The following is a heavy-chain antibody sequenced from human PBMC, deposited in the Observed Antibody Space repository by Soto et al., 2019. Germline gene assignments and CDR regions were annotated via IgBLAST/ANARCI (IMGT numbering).Heavy chain of an antibody. CDR3: ARPADSSSWLYYFDY. J-gene: IGHJ4*02. Sequence: SETLSLTCTVSGDSISSGDYYWSWIRQPPGKGLEWIGCIYYSGNTYYNPSLKRRFSISVDTSKNQFSLQLSSVTAADTAVYYCARPADSSSWLYYFDYWGQGALVTVSS. CDR1: GDSISSGDYY. D-gene: IGHD6-13*01. CDR2: IYYSGNT. V-gene: IGHV4-30-4*01.